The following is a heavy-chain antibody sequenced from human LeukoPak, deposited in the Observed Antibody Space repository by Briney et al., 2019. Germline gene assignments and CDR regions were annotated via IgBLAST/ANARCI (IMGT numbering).Heavy chain of an antibody. D-gene: IGHD3-3*01. Sequence: SETLSLTCSVSGGSTRNYYGSGMRQPPGEGLEWIGLMSYSGWGSTNDIPARKIRVAISLDTSKTEISLNMYSVTAADTAMYFCARRPKGTLTRDFYEASLMHYYYSYMDVWGKGTTVTVSS. CDR2: MSYSGWGST. V-gene: IGHV4-59*08. CDR1: GGSTRNYY. J-gene: IGHJ6*03. CDR3: ARRPKGTLTRDFYEASLMHYYYSYMDV.